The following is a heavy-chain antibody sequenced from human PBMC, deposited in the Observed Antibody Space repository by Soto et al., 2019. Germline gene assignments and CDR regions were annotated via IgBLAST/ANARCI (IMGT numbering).Heavy chain of an antibody. V-gene: IGHV1-69*13. CDR1: GGTFSSRA. J-gene: IGHJ6*02. CDR3: ANSRGGTFLGYHGMDI. Sequence: SVKVSCKASGGTFSSRAISWVRQAPGQGLEWMGGIIPVFGRVNYAEKFQDRVTITADESTGTVYMELSSLRSEDTALYYCANSRGGTFLGYHGMDIWGQGTTVTVS. CDR2: IIPVFGRV. D-gene: IGHD3-16*01.